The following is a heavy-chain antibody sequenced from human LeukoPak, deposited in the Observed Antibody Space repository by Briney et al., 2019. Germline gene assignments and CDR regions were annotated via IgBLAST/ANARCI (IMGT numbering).Heavy chain of an antibody. D-gene: IGHD3-10*01. CDR3: ARSVLLWFGELDYFDY. Sequence: PSETLSLTCTVSGYSISSGYYWGWIRQPPGKGLEWIGEINHSGSTNYNPSLKSRVTISVDMSKNQFSLKLSSVTAADTAVYCCARSVLLWFGELDYFDYWGQGTLVTVSS. CDR2: INHSGST. V-gene: IGHV4-38-2*02. CDR1: GYSISSGYY. J-gene: IGHJ4*02.